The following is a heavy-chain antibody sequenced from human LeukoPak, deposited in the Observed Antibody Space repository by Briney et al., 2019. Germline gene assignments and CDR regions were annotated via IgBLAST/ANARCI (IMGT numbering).Heavy chain of an antibody. V-gene: IGHV3-9*01. CDR3: AKAPGVTTGWFDP. CDR1: GFRFADYA. J-gene: IGHJ5*02. CDR2: ISWNTNNI. Sequence: GRSLRLSCAASGFRFADYAMHWVRQAPGKGLEWVSGISWNTNNIGYADSVEGRFTISRDNTKNSLYLQMNSLRVEDTALYYCAKAPGVTTGWFDPWGQGTLVTVSS. D-gene: IGHD4-17*01.